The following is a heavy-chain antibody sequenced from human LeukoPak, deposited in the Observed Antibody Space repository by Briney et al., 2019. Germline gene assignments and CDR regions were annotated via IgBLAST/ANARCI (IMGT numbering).Heavy chain of an antibody. J-gene: IGHJ6*03. D-gene: IGHD2-8*01. Sequence: GTSLRLSCAPSGFTFSSYGMHWVRQAPGKGLEWVAVISYDGSNKYYADSVKGRFTISRDNSKNTLYLQMNSLRAEDTAVYYCANGYCTNGVCYPYYYYYMDVWGKGTTVTVSS. CDR2: ISYDGSNK. CDR3: ANGYCTNGVCYPYYYYYMDV. V-gene: IGHV3-30*18. CDR1: GFTFSSYG.